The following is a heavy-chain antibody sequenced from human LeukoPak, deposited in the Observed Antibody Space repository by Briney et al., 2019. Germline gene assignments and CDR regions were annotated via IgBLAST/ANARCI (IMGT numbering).Heavy chain of an antibody. V-gene: IGHV3-21*01. CDR1: GFTFSSYS. Sequence: GGSLRLSCAASGFTFSSYSMNWVRQAPGKGLEWVSSISSSSSYIYYADSVKGRFTISRDNAKNSLYLQMNSLRAEDTAVYYCARGPSLVVVPAAMKRGYYFDYWGQGTLVTVSS. CDR2: ISSSSSYI. CDR3: ARGPSLVVVPAAMKRGYYFDY. D-gene: IGHD2-2*01. J-gene: IGHJ4*02.